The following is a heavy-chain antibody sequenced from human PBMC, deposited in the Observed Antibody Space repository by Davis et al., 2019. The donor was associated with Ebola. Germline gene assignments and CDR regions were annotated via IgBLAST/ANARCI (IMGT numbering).Heavy chain of an antibody. V-gene: IGHV4-59*01. Sequence: PSETLSHTCTVSGGSISSYYWSWIRQPPGKGLEWIGYIYYSGSTNYNPSLKSRVTISVDTSKNQFSLKLSSVTAADTAVYYCASSAVMVRGVMGWFDPWGQGTLVTVSS. CDR3: ASSAVMVRGVMGWFDP. D-gene: IGHD3-10*01. J-gene: IGHJ5*02. CDR1: GGSISSYY. CDR2: IYYSGST.